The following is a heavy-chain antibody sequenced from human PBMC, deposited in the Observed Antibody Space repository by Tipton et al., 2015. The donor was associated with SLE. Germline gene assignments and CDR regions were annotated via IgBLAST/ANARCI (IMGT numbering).Heavy chain of an antibody. CDR1: GYSISSGSYY. D-gene: IGHD4-17*01. CDR3: ARAPLHGDYDY. V-gene: IGHV4-61*09. J-gene: IGHJ4*02. CDR2: IYTSGST. Sequence: TLSLTCVVSGYSISSGSYYWSWIRQPAGKGLEWIGYIYTSGSTNYNPSLKSRVTISVDTSKNQFSLKLSSVTAADTAVYYCARAPLHGDYDYWGQGTLVTVSS.